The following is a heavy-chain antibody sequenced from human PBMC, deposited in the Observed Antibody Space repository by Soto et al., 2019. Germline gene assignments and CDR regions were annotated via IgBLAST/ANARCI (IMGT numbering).Heavy chain of an antibody. Sequence: TLSLTCTVSSGSISNDYYYWSWIRQPPGRGLEWIGYIYYSGRTYYNPSLKSRLFISLDISKDQFSLRLSSVTAADTAVYYCARGGAITDFYFDSWGQGTLVTVSS. J-gene: IGHJ4*02. D-gene: IGHD3-16*01. CDR3: ARGGAITDFYFDS. CDR2: IYYSGRT. CDR1: SGSISNDYYY. V-gene: IGHV4-30-4*01.